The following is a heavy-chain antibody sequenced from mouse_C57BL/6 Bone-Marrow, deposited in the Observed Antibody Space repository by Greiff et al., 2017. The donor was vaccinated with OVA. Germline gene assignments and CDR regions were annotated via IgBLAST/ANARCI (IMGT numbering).Heavy chain of an antibody. D-gene: IGHD2-2*01. CDR2: IYPGDGDT. Sequence: VQGVESGPELVKPGASVKISCKASGYAFSSSWMNWVKQRPGKGLEWIGRIYPGDGDTNYNGKFKGKATLTADKSSSTAYMQLSSLTSEDSAVYFCARDGYDGYWGQGTTLTVSS. V-gene: IGHV1-82*01. CDR3: ARDGYDGY. CDR1: GYAFSSSW. J-gene: IGHJ2*01.